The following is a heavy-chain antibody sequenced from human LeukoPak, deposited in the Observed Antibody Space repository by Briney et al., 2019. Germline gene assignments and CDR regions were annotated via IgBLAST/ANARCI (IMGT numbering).Heavy chain of an antibody. J-gene: IGHJ4*02. CDR3: ARRSPEWEVDY. Sequence: GASVKVSCKASGYTFTDYYMHWVRQTPGQGLEWMGWINPNSGDTNYAQKFQGRVTMTRDTSISTAYMELSRLRSEDTAVYYCARRSPEWEVDYWGQGTLVTVSS. CDR1: GYTFTDYY. D-gene: IGHD1-26*01. V-gene: IGHV1-2*02. CDR2: INPNSGDT.